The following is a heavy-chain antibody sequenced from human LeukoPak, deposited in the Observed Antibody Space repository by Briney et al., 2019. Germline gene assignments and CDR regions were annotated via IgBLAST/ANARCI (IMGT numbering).Heavy chain of an antibody. D-gene: IGHD7-27*01. J-gene: IGHJ4*02. V-gene: IGHV4-59*01. Sequence: SETLSLTCTVSGDFITASYWSWIRQPPGKGLEWIGYVYYSGSTEYNPSLRSRVTISLEMSKHQFSLNVTSVTAADTAVYYCATNTGTVFDYWGQGALVTVSS. CDR3: ATNTGTVFDY. CDR2: VYYSGST. CDR1: GDFITASY.